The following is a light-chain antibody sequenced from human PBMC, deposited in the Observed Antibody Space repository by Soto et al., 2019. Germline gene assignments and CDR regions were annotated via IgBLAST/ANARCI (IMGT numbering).Light chain of an antibody. Sequence: EIVMTQSPATLSVSPGERATLSCRASQTVSSNVAWYQQKPGQAPRLLIYGASSRATGIPDKFSGSGSGTDFTLTIDGLEPEDFAVYYCQQYGYSPITFGQGTRLEIK. CDR3: QQYGYSPIT. CDR2: GAS. J-gene: IGKJ5*01. CDR1: QTVSSN. V-gene: IGKV3-20*01.